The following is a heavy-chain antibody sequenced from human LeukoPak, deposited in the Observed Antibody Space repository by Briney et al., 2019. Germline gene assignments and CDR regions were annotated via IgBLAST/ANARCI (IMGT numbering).Heavy chain of an antibody. J-gene: IGHJ4*02. CDR3: ARRRVTFVRGVDITSYFFDY. CDR2: INWNSGST. V-gene: IGHV3-20*04. D-gene: IGHD3-10*01. CDR1: GFTFDDYG. Sequence: GGSLRLSCAASGFTFDDYGMSWIRQAPGKGLEWVSGINWNSGSTGYANSVKGRFTISRDNAKNSLYLQMNSLRAEDTALYYCARRRVTFVRGVDITSYFFDYWGQGTLVTVSS.